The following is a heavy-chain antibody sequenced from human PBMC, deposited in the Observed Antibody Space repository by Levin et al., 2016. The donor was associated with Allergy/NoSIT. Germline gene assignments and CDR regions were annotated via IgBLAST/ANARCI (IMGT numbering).Heavy chain of an antibody. CDR1: GFTFSSYA. V-gene: IGHV3-30*04. J-gene: IGHJ4*02. CDR3: ARTAFPSGYVVFDY. D-gene: IGHD3-3*01. CDR2: ISYDGSNK. Sequence: SLKISCAASGFTFSSYAMHWVRQAPGKGLEWVAVISYDGSNKYYADSVKGRFTISRDNSKNTLYLQMNSLRAEDTAVYYCARTAFPSGYVVFDYWGQGTLVTVSS.